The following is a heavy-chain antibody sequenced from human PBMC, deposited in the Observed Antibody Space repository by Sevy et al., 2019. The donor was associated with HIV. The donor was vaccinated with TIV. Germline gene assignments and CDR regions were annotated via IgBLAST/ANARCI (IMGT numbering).Heavy chain of an antibody. CDR3: AREGYYDSSGDGAYFDY. CDR2: IIPIFGTA. CDR1: GGTFSGYA. J-gene: IGHJ4*02. D-gene: IGHD3-22*01. V-gene: IGHV1-69*13. Sequence: ASVKVSCKASGGTFSGYAMSWVRQAPGQGLEWMGGIIPIFGTANYAQKFQGRVTITADESTSTAYMELSSLRSEDTAVYYCAREGYYDSSGDGAYFDYWGQGSLVTVSS.